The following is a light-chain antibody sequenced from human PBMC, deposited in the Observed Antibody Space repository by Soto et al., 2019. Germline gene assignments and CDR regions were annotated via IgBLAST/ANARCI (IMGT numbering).Light chain of an antibody. CDR3: TSYTTTSAVI. V-gene: IGLV2-14*01. Sequence: QSALSQPASVSGSHGQSITISCTGTSSDIGRYNYVSWYQQHPGMAPQLLIYEVSDRPSGVSNRFSGSKSGNTASLTISGLQAEDEADYFCTSYTTTSAVIFGGGTKLTVL. J-gene: IGLJ2*01. CDR1: SSDIGRYNY. CDR2: EVS.